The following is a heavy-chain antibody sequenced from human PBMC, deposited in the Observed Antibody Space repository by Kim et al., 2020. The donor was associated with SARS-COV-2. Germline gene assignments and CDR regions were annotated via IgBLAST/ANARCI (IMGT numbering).Heavy chain of an antibody. CDR3: AKVDLWYCSDGTCHEYYFDH. D-gene: IGHD2-15*01. V-gene: IGHV3-23*01. Sequence: GGSLRLSCAASGFTFSSFGMSWVRQAPGKGLEWVSSISGSDDSTYYADSVKGRFTMSKDTYKSTLYLQMNNLRAEDTAIYYCAKVDLWYCSDGTCHEYYFDHWGQGTLVTV. CDR1: GFTFSSFG. J-gene: IGHJ4*02. CDR2: ISGSDDST.